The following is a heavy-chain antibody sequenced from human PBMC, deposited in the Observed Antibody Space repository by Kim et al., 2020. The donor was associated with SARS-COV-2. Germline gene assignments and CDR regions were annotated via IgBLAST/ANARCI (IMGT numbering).Heavy chain of an antibody. Sequence: GGSLRLSCAASGFSFSNFGMHWVRQAPGKGLEWVSSVSYDGKVTYYIDSVRGRFLVSRDNPKSTLYLQMSSLRAEDTALYYCARRGCINTRCQSAFEIWGQGTMVTVSS. J-gene: IGHJ3*02. V-gene: IGHV3-33*01. D-gene: IGHD2-2*01. CDR3: ARRGCINTRCQSAFEI. CDR2: VSYDGKVT. CDR1: GFSFSNFG.